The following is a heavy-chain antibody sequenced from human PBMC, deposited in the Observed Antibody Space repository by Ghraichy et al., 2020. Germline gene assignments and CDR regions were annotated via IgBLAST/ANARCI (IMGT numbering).Heavy chain of an antibody. V-gene: IGHV3-23*01. CDR3: AKGTYSGSYPGAFYI. CDR1: GFTFSSYA. D-gene: IGHD1-26*01. CDR2: ISGSGGST. Sequence: GSLRLSCAASGFTFSSYAMSWVRQAPGKGLEWVSAISGSGGSTYYAGSVKGRFTISRDNSKNTLYLQMNSLRAEDTAVYYCAKGTYSGSYPGAFYIWGQGTMVTVSS. J-gene: IGHJ3*02.